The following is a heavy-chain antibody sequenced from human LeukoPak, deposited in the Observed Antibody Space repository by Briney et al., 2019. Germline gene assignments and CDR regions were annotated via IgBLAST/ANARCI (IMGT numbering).Heavy chain of an antibody. Sequence: GGSLRLSCAASGFTFSSYDMHWVRQGPGKGLEGVARIRYDGSNEYYADTVKGRFTISRDNSKNTLYLQMNSLRAEDTAVYYCAKDRGAVAVYIDYWGQGTLVTVSS. CDR3: AKDRGAVAVYIDY. J-gene: IGHJ4*02. D-gene: IGHD6-19*01. V-gene: IGHV3-30*02. CDR2: IRYDGSNE. CDR1: GFTFSSYD.